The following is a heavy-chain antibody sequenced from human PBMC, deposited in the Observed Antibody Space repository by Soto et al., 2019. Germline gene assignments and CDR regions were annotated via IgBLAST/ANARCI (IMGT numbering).Heavy chain of an antibody. D-gene: IGHD3-22*01. CDR3: AADLYYYDSSGYYPFGMDV. J-gene: IGHJ6*02. CDR2: IVVGSGNT. V-gene: IGHV1-58*02. Sequence: SVKVSCKASGFTFTSSAMQWVRQARGQRLEWIGWIVVGSGNTNYAQKFQERVTITRDMSTSTAYMELSSLRSEDTAVYYCAADLYYYDSSGYYPFGMDVWGQGTTVTVSS. CDR1: GFTFTSSA.